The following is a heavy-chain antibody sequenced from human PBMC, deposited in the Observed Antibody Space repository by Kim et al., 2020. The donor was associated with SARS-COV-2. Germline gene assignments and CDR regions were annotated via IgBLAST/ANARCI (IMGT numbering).Heavy chain of an antibody. CDR1: GFTFDAYS. D-gene: IGHD6-19*01. CDR3: AKDISIGWGFDY. Sequence: GGSLRLSCAASGFTFDAYSMHWVRQAPGKGLEWVSGINWSSGSIGYVDSVKGRFTISRDNAKNSLYLQMNSLRAEDTALYYCAKDISIGWGFDYCGQGTLVTVSS. V-gene: IGHV3-9*01. J-gene: IGHJ4*02. CDR2: INWSSGSI.